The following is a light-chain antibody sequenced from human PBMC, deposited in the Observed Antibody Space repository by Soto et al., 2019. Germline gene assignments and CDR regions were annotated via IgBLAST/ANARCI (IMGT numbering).Light chain of an antibody. CDR3: GSWDNSLSAYV. CDR2: DDN. Sequence: QSVLTQPPSVSAAPGQKVTISCSGSSSNIGGNSVSWYQQLPGTAPKLLIYDDNKRPSGIPDRFSGSKSGTSATLGITGFQTGDEADYYCGSWDNSLSAYVFGTGTKVT. V-gene: IGLV1-51*01. CDR1: SSNIGGNS. J-gene: IGLJ1*01.